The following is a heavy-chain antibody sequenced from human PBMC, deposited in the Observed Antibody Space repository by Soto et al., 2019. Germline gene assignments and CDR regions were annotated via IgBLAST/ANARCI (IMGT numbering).Heavy chain of an antibody. CDR3: ARTNLDILTGYYQRGSWFDP. D-gene: IGHD3-9*01. V-gene: IGHV4-31*03. CDR1: GGSISSGGYY. J-gene: IGHJ5*02. CDR2: IYYSGST. Sequence: SETLSLTCTVSGGSISSGGYYWSWIRQHPGKGLEWIGYIYYSGSTYYNPSLKSRVTISVDTSKNQFSLKLSSVTAADTAVYYCARTNLDILTGYYQRGSWFDPWGQGTLVTVSS.